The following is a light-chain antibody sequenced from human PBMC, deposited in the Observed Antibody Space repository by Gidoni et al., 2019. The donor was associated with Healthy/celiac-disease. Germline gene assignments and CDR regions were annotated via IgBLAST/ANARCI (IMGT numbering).Light chain of an antibody. CDR3: MQALQTPPT. Sequence: DIVMTQSPLSLPVTPGEPASISCRSSQSLLHSNGYNYLDWYLQKPGQSPQLLIYLGSNRASGVPDRFSGSGSGTDFTLKISRVEAEDVGVYYGMQALQTPPTFGQXTRLEIK. CDR2: LGS. V-gene: IGKV2-28*01. CDR1: QSLLHSNGYNY. J-gene: IGKJ5*01.